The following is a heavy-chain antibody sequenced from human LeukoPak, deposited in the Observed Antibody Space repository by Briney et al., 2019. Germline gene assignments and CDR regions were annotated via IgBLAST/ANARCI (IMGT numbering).Heavy chain of an antibody. CDR1: GGSINTYY. V-gene: IGHV4-59*01. CDR2: IYYSGST. J-gene: IGHJ4*02. CDR3: ARGLYGSQGIFDY. Sequence: SETLSLTCTVSGGSINTYYWSRIRQPPGKGLEWIGYIYYSGSTNYNPSLKSRVTISVDTSKDQFSLTLSSVTAADTAIYYCARGLYGSQGIFDYWGQGTLVTVSS. D-gene: IGHD3-10*01.